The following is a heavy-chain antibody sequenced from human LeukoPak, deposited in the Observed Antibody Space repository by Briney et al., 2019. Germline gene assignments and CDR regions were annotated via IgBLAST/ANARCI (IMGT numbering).Heavy chain of an antibody. V-gene: IGHV3-49*04. D-gene: IGHD3-22*01. J-gene: IGHJ4*02. CDR2: IRSKAYGGTT. CDR1: GFTFGDYA. CDR3: YGLLGGDYYDSSGLDY. Sequence: GGSLRLSCAASGFTFGDYAMSWVRQAPGKGLEWVGFIRSKAYGGTTEYAASVKGRFTISRDDSKSIAYLQMNSLKTEDTAVYYCYGLLGGDYYDSSGLDYWGQGTLVTVSS.